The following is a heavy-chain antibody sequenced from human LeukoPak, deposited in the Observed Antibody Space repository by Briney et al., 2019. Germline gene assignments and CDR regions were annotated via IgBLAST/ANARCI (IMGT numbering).Heavy chain of an antibody. CDR3: ATLWFGEFVFDY. CDR2: ISAYNGNT. J-gene: IGHJ4*02. CDR1: GYTFTSYG. V-gene: IGHV1-18*01. Sequence: AASVKVSCKASGYTFTSYGISWVRQAPGQGLEWMGWISAYNGNTNYALKLQGRVTMTTDTSTSTAYMELRSLRSDDTAVYYCATLWFGEFVFDYWGQGTLVTVSS. D-gene: IGHD3-10*01.